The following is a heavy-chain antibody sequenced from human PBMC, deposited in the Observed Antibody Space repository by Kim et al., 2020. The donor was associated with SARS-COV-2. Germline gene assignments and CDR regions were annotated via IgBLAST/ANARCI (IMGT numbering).Heavy chain of an antibody. Sequence: GGSLRLSCAASGFTFSSYAMHWVRQAPGKGLEWVAVISYDGSNKYYADSVKGRFTISRDNSKNTLYLQMNSLRAEDTAVYYCARQYSSSWPPYYYYGMDVWGQGTTVTVSS. D-gene: IGHD6-13*01. CDR1: GFTFSSYA. CDR2: ISYDGSNK. J-gene: IGHJ6*02. V-gene: IGHV3-30-3*01. CDR3: ARQYSSSWPPYYYYGMDV.